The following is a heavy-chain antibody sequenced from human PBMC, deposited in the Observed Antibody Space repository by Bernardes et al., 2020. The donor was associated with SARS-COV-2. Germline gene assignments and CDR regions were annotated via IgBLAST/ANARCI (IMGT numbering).Heavy chain of an antibody. V-gene: IGHV1-18*01. D-gene: IGHD6-13*01. Sequence: ASVKVSCKASGYTFTSYGIIWVRQAPGQGLEWMGWISAYNGNTNYAQKHQGRVTMTTDTSTSTAYMELRSLRSDDTAVYYCARGGSSWYLKDGMDVWGQGTTVTVSS. CDR2: ISAYNGNT. J-gene: IGHJ6*02. CDR3: ARGGSSWYLKDGMDV. CDR1: GYTFTSYG.